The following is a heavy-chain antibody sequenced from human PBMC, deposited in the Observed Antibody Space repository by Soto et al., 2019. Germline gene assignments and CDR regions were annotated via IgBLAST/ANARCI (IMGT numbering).Heavy chain of an antibody. Sequence: QVQLQESGPGLVKPSETLSLTCTVSGGSISSYYWSWIRQPPGKGLEWIGYIYYSGSTNYNPSLKSRATISVDTSNNQFSLKLTSVTAADTAVYYCARIPITMVRGVARYGMDVWGQGTTVTVSS. J-gene: IGHJ6*02. CDR3: ARIPITMVRGVARYGMDV. V-gene: IGHV4-59*01. CDR2: IYYSGST. D-gene: IGHD3-10*01. CDR1: GGSISSYY.